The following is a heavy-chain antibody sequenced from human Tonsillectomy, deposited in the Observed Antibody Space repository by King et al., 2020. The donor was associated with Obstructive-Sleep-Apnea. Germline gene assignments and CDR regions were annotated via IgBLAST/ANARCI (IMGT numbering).Heavy chain of an antibody. CDR2: ISISSSYI. J-gene: IGHJ4*02. CDR3: AREEDSSSSGFDY. D-gene: IGHD6-6*01. V-gene: IGHV3-21*01. Sequence: QLVQSGGGLVKPGGSLRLSCAASGFTFSSYSMNWVRQAPGKGLEWVSSISISSSYIYYADSVKGRFTISRDNAKNSLYLQMNSLRAEDTAVYYCAREEDSSSSGFDYWGQGTLVTVSS. CDR1: GFTFSSYS.